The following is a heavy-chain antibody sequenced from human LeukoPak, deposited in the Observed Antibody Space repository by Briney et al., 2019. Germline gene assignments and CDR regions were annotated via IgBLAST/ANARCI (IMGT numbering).Heavy chain of an antibody. Sequence: ASVKVSCKASGYTFTSYGISWVRQAPGQGLEWMGWISAYNGNTNYAQKLQGRVTMTTDTSTSTAYMELRSLRSDDTAVYYCARRSPEDIVVVPAAMSRDHDAFDIWGQGTIVTVSS. V-gene: IGHV1-18*01. D-gene: IGHD2-2*01. CDR1: GYTFTSYG. J-gene: IGHJ3*02. CDR3: ARRSPEDIVVVPAAMSRDHDAFDI. CDR2: ISAYNGNT.